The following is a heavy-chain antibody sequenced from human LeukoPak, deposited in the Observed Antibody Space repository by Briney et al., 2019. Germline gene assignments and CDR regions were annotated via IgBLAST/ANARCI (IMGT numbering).Heavy chain of an antibody. CDR1: GGSISSSSYY. Sequence: SETLSLTCIVSGGSISSSSYYWGWIRQPPGKGLEWIGSIYYTRSTYYNPSLKSRVTISVDTSKNQFSLKLTSVTAADTAVYYRARGVTMIVVVIHDWYFDLWGRGTLVTVSS. J-gene: IGHJ2*01. CDR2: IYYTRST. D-gene: IGHD3-22*01. V-gene: IGHV4-39*01. CDR3: ARGVTMIVVVIHDWYFDL.